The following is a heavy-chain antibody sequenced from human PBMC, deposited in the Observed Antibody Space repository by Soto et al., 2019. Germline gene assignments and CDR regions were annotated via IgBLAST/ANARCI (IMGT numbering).Heavy chain of an antibody. CDR2: XXXXXXXX. Sequence: PXGSLRLSCAASGFTFISYSMNCVRQAPGXXXXXXXXXXXXXXXXXXXXXVKGRFTISRDNAKNSLYMQMKSLRDEDTAVYYCGRTRLAKPAGWF. J-gene: IGHJ5*01. CDR1: GFTFISYS. CDR3: GRTRLAKPAGWF. V-gene: IGHV3-48*02. D-gene: IGHD3-9*01.